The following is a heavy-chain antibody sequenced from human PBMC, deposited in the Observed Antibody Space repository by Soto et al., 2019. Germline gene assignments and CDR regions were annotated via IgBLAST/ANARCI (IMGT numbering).Heavy chain of an antibody. CDR2: ISYDGSNK. Sequence: QVQLVESGGGVVQPGRSLRLSCAASGFTFSSYAMHWVRQAPGKGLEWVAVISYDGSNKYYADSVKGRFTISRDNSKNTLYLQMNSLRAEDTAVYYCARAAGIVGATRGAFDIWGQGTMVTVSS. CDR3: ARAAGIVGATRGAFDI. CDR1: GFTFSSYA. V-gene: IGHV3-30-3*01. D-gene: IGHD1-26*01. J-gene: IGHJ3*02.